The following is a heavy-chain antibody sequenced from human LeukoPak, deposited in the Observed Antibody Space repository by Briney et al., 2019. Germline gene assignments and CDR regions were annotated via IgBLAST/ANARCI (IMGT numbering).Heavy chain of an antibody. J-gene: IGHJ6*03. CDR2: IKQDGSEK. D-gene: IGHD4-11*01. Sequence: GGSLRLSCAASGFTFSSYEMNWVRQAPGKGLEWVANIKQDGSEKYYVDSVKGRFTISRDNAKNSLYLQMNSLRAEDTAVYYCARRVFRDDYRPHYYYYYYMDVWGKGTTVTVSS. CDR3: ARRVFRDDYRPHYYYYYYMDV. CDR1: GFTFSSYE. V-gene: IGHV3-7*01.